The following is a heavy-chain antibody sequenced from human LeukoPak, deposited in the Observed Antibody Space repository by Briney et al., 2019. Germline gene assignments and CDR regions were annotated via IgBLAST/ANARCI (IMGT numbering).Heavy chain of an antibody. Sequence: PGRSLRLSCAASGFTFSSYGMHWVRRAPGKGLEWVSGISGSGDNTYYADSVKGRFTISRDNSKNTLYVQVNSLGTEDTAAYYCAKGSYYDSSGSFYFDYWGQGTLVTVSS. V-gene: IGHV3-23*01. D-gene: IGHD3-22*01. J-gene: IGHJ4*02. CDR2: ISGSGDNT. CDR3: AKGSYYDSSGSFYFDY. CDR1: GFTFSSYG.